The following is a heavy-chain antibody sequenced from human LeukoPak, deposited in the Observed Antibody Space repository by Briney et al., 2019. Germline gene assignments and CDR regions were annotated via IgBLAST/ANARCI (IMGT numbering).Heavy chain of an antibody. CDR3: ARHALEDYGRYFDY. CDR1: GDSFSSSNYY. V-gene: IGHV4-61*05. J-gene: IGHJ4*02. CDR2: ISSSGTT. D-gene: IGHD2-15*01. Sequence: SETLSLTCTVSGDSFSSSNYYWGWIRQPPGKGLEWIGYISSSGTTKCNPSLKSRLTISVDTSKNQFSLKLTSVTAADTAVYYCARHALEDYGRYFDYWGQGTLVTVSS.